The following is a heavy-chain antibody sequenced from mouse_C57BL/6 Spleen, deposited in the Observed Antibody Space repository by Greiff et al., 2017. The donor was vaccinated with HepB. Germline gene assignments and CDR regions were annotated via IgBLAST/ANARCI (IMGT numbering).Heavy chain of an antibody. CDR1: GYSFTSYY. CDR2: IYPGSGNT. CDR3: ARDYSNPYYYAMDY. Sequence: VKLMESGPELVKPGASVKISCKASGYSFTSYYIHWVKQRPGQGLEWIGWIYPGSGNTKYNEKFKGKATLTADTSSSTAYMQLSSLTSEDSAVYYCARDYSNPYYYAMDYWGQGTSVTVSS. D-gene: IGHD2-5*01. J-gene: IGHJ4*01. V-gene: IGHV1-66*01.